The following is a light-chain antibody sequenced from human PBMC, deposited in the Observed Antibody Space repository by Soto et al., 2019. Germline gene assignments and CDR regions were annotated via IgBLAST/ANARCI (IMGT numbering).Light chain of an antibody. J-gene: IGLJ1*01. V-gene: IGLV2-14*01. CDR1: SSDVGGYGY. CDR3: TSYTNTSLLRTV. CDR2: EVT. Sequence: QSVLTQPASVSGSRGQSMTISCTGSSSDVGGYGYVSWYQQHPGKAPKLIIYEVTKRPSGVSRRFSGSKSVNTASLTISGLQADDEAAYYCTSYTNTSLLRTVFGTGTKVTVL.